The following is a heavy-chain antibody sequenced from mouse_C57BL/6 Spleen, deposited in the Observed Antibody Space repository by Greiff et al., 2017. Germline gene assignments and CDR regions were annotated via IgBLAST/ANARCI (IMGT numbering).Heavy chain of an antibody. CDR3: ARRYLYADYAMDY. J-gene: IGHJ4*01. Sequence: EVKLVESGGGLVKPGGSLKLSCAASGFTFSDYGMHWVRQAPEQGLEWVAYISSGSSTIYYADTVKGRFTISRDNAKNTLFLQMTSLMSEDTAMYYCARRYLYADYAMDYWGQGTSVTVSS. CDR2: ISSGSSTI. V-gene: IGHV5-17*01. CDR1: GFTFSDYG. D-gene: IGHD2-14*01.